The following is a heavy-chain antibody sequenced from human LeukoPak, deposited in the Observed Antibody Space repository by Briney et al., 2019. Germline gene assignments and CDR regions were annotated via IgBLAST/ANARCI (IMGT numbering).Heavy chain of an antibody. D-gene: IGHD3-22*01. CDR3: ARLVYHYDSSGYGMDV. V-gene: IGHV5-51*01. Sequence: GESLKISCKGSGYSFTSYWIGWVRQMPGKGLEWMGIIYPGDSDTRYSPSFQGQVTISADKSISTAYLQWSSLKASDTAMYYCARLVYHYDSSGYGMDVWGQGTTVTVSS. CDR2: IYPGDSDT. CDR1: GYSFTSYW. J-gene: IGHJ6*02.